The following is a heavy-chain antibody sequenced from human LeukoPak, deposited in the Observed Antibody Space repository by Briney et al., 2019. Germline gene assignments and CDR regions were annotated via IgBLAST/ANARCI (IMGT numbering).Heavy chain of an antibody. CDR2: ISGSGGST. J-gene: IGHJ4*02. Sequence: GGSLRLSCAASGFTFSSYGMSWVRQAPGKGLEWVSAISGSGGSTYYADSVKGRFTISRDKSTNSLYLQMNSLKTEDTAVYSCTTDMASSGYYYPYFNYWGQGTLVTVSS. V-gene: IGHV3-23*01. D-gene: IGHD3-22*01. CDR1: GFTFSSYG. CDR3: TTDMASSGYYYPYFNY.